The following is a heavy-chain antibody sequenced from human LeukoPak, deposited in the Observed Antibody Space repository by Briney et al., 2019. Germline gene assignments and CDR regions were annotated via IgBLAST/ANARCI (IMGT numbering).Heavy chain of an antibody. CDR3: AKNYGSGTYYNYFDS. D-gene: IGHD3-10*01. CDR2: ISSRGTTM. J-gene: IGHJ4*02. Sequence: GGSLRLSCAASGFTFSDYEMNWVRQAPGKGLEWVSYISSRGTTMYYADSVKGRFTISRDNSENTLYLQINSLRAEDTAVFYCAKNYGSGTYYNYFDSWGQGTLVTVSS. CDR1: GFTFSDYE. V-gene: IGHV3-48*03.